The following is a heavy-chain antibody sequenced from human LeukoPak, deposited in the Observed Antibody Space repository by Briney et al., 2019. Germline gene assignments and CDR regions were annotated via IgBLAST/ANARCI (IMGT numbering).Heavy chain of an antibody. CDR3: ARHREWELLNYYYGMDV. J-gene: IGHJ6*02. D-gene: IGHD1-26*01. V-gene: IGHV4-59*08. Sequence: SETLSLTCTVSGGSISSYYWSWIRQPPGKGLEWIGYIYYSGSTSYNPSLKSRVTISVDTSKNQFSLKLSSVTAADTAVYYCARHREWELLNYYYGMDVWGQGTTVAVSS. CDR1: GGSISSYY. CDR2: IYYSGST.